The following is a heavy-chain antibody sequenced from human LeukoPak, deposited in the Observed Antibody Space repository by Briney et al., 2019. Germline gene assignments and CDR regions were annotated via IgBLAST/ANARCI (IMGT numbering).Heavy chain of an antibody. J-gene: IGHJ4*02. D-gene: IGHD4-17*01. CDR3: ARDPFYGDADFDY. Sequence: GGSLRLSCAASGFTFSNYWMHWVRQAPGKGLVWVSRIKSDGSSTTYADSVRGRFTISRDNAKNMVYLQMNSLRAEDTAVYYCARDPFYGDADFDYWGQGTLVTVSS. CDR1: GFTFSNYW. V-gene: IGHV3-74*01. CDR2: IKSDGSST.